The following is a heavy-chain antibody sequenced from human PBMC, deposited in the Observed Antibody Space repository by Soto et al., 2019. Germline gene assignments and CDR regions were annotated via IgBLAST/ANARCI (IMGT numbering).Heavy chain of an antibody. V-gene: IGHV3-49*05. J-gene: IGHJ4*02. CDR1: GFTFGDYA. CDR2: IRSKAYGGTT. CDR3: TRGGCSGGSCYGVFDY. D-gene: IGHD2-15*01. Sequence: EVQLVESGGGLVKPGRSLRLSCTASGFTFGDYAMSWFRQAPGKGLEWVGFIRSKAYGGTTEYAASVKGRFTISRDDSKSIAYLQMNSLKTEDTAVYYCTRGGCSGGSCYGVFDYWGQGTLVTVSS.